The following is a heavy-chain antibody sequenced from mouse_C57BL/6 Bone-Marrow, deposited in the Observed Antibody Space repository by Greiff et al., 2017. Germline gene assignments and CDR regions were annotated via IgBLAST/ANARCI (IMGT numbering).Heavy chain of an antibody. CDR2: MHPNGGSP. CDR3: ARSYDYDDYTMDY. Sequence: QVQLQQLGAELVKPGASVKLSCKASGYTFTNYWMHWVKQRPGQGLEWIGMMHPNGGSPDYNEKFKSEATLSVDKSSRTAYMELSSLTSEDSAVYYCARSYDYDDYTMDYWGQGTSVTVSS. J-gene: IGHJ4*01. V-gene: IGHV1-64*01. D-gene: IGHD2-4*01. CDR1: GYTFTNYW.